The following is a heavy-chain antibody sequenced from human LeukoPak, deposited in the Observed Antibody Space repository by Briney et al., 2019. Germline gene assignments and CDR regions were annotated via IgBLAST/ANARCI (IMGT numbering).Heavy chain of an antibody. J-gene: IGHJ3*02. D-gene: IGHD5-24*01. CDR2: IGTAGDT. Sequence: GGSLRLSCAASGFTFSSYDMHWVRQATGKGLEWVSAIGTAGDTYCPGSVKGRFTISRENAKNSFYLQMNSLRAGDTAVYYCARGDRWLQFGAFDIWGQGTTVTVSS. CDR1: GFTFSSYD. CDR3: ARGDRWLQFGAFDI. V-gene: IGHV3-13*01.